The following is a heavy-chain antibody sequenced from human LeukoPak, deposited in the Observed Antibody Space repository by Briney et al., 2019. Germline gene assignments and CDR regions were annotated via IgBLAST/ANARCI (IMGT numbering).Heavy chain of an antibody. CDR2: IYHSGST. J-gene: IGHJ5*02. CDR1: GGSISSGGYS. V-gene: IGHV4-30-2*01. Sequence: PSETLSLTCAVSGGSISSGGYSWSWIRQPPGKGLEWIGYIYHSGSTYYNPSLKSRVTISVDRSKNQFSLKLSSVTAADTAVYYCARATYYYDSSGYSSRKYYNWLDPWGQGTLVTVSS. D-gene: IGHD3-22*01. CDR3: ARATYYYDSSGYSSRKYYNWLDP.